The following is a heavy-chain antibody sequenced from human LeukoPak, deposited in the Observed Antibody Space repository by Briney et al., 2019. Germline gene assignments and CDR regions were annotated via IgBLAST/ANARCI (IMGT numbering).Heavy chain of an antibody. J-gene: IGHJ4*02. CDR3: SRDATGDH. CDR1: GFTFSEHY. Sequence: PGGSLRLSCAVSGFTFSEHYMDWVRQAPGKGLEWVGRSRNRAKRYTTDYAASVKGRFTISRDDSKSTLYLQMNSLETEDTAVYYCSRDATGDHWGQGTLVSVSS. CDR2: SRNRAKRYTT. V-gene: IGHV3-72*01.